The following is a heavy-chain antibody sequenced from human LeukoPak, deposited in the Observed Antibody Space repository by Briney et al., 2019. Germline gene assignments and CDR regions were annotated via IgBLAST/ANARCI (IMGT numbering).Heavy chain of an antibody. CDR3: ARTPDYGDSTCFDY. D-gene: IGHD4-17*01. J-gene: IGHJ4*02. Sequence: GASVKLSCKASGYTFTSYGISWVRQAPGQGLEWMGWISAYNGNTNYAQKLQGRVTMTTDTSTSTAYMELRSLRSDDTAVYYCARTPDYGDSTCFDYWGQGTLVTVSS. CDR1: GYTFTSYG. CDR2: ISAYNGNT. V-gene: IGHV1-18*01.